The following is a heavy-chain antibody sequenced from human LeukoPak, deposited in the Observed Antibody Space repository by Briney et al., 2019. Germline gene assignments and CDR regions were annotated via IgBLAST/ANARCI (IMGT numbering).Heavy chain of an antibody. Sequence: GGSLRLSCAASGFTFSSYAMHWVRQAPGKGLEWVAVISYDGSNKYYADSVKGRSTISRDNSKNTLYLQMNSLRAEDTAVYYCARDGNTAVVACDAFDIWGQGTMVTVSS. CDR1: GFTFSSYA. J-gene: IGHJ3*02. D-gene: IGHD5-18*01. CDR3: ARDGNTAVVACDAFDI. V-gene: IGHV3-30*04. CDR2: ISYDGSNK.